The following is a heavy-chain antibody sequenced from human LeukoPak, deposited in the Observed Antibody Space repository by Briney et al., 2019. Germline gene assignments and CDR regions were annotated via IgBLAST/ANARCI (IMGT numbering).Heavy chain of an antibody. CDR1: GGTVRSYY. J-gene: IGHJ6*02. CDR2: IHHSGNT. CDR3: ARLGRTNGYPPKYYYGMDV. Sequence: SETLSLTCSVSGGTVRSYYWTWIRQPPGRGLEWIGYIHHSGNTNYHPSLKSRVTISVDPSKNQLSLKVSSVTVADTAFYYCARLGRTNGYPPKYYYGMDVWGQGTTVSVSS. D-gene: IGHD5-24*01. V-gene: IGHV4-59*08.